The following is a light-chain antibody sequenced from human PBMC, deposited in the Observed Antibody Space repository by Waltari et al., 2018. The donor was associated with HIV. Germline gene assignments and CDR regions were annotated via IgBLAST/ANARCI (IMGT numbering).Light chain of an antibody. CDR1: NIGSKR. J-gene: IGLJ3*02. Sequence: SYVLTQPPSVSVAPGQTARITCGGNNIGSKRVHWYQQKPGQAPVLVGYDDTDRPSGIPERFSGSNSGNTATLTISRVEAGDEADYYCQVWDTSGDPWVFGGGTKLTVL. CDR2: DDT. V-gene: IGLV3-21*02. CDR3: QVWDTSGDPWV.